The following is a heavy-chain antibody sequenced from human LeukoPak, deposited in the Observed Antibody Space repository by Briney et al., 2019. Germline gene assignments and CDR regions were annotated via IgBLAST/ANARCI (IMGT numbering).Heavy chain of an antibody. CDR2: IIPIFGTA. V-gene: IGHV1-69*05. CDR1: GGTFSSYA. D-gene: IGHD3-10*01. J-gene: IGHJ4*02. Sequence: SVKVSRKASGGTFSSYAISWVRQAPGQGLEWMGRIIPIFGTANYAQKFQGRVTITTDESTSTAYMELSSLRSEDTAVYYCATSHRGVRGVIKPHLDYWGQGTLVTVSS. CDR3: ATSHRGVRGVIKPHLDY.